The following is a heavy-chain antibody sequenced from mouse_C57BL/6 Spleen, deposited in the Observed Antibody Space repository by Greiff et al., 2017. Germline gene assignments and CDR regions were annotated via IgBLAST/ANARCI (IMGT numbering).Heavy chain of an antibody. Sequence: EVQLVESGGGLVKPGGSLKLSCAASGFTFSDYGMHWVRQAPEKGLEWVAYISSGSSTIYYAATVTGRFTISRDNAKNTLFLQMTSLRSEDTAMYYGARNLLITTVGNYAMDYWGQGTTVTVSS. V-gene: IGHV5-17*01. J-gene: IGHJ4*01. CDR1: GFTFSDYG. CDR3: ARNLLITTVGNYAMDY. D-gene: IGHD1-1*01. CDR2: ISSGSSTI.